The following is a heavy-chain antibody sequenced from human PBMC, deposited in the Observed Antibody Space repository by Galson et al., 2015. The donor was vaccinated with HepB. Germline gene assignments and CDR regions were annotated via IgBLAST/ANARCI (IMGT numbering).Heavy chain of an antibody. CDR3: ARNSGFGESPWY. D-gene: IGHD3-10*01. CDR2: ISYDGSNK. Sequence: SLRLSCVASGFTFRSYAMHWVRQAPGKGLEWVAVISYDGSNKYDADSVKGRFTISRDNAKNSLYLQMNSLRAEDTAVYYCARNSGFGESPWYWGQGTLVTVSS. CDR1: GFTFRSYA. J-gene: IGHJ4*02. V-gene: IGHV3-30*04.